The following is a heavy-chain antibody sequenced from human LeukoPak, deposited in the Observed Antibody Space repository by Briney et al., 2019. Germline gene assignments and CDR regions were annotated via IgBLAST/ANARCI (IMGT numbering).Heavy chain of an antibody. D-gene: IGHD2-2*02. V-gene: IGHV1-2*02. J-gene: IGHJ4*02. CDR1: GYTFTGYY. CDR2: INPNSGGT. Sequence: ASVKVSCKASGYTFTGYYMHWVRQAPGQGLEWMGWINPNSGGTNYAQKFQGRVTMTRDTSISTAYMELSRLRSDDTAVYYCASALLGYFSSTSCYTGGDWGQGTLVTVSS. CDR3: ASALLGYFSSTSCYTGGD.